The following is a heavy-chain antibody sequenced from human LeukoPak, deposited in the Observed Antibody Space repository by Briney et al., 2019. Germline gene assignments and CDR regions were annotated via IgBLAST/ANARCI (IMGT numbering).Heavy chain of an antibody. CDR1: GGSISSYY. CDR3: ARGALRSGSHYGLDV. CDR2: IYYSGST. J-gene: IGHJ6*02. D-gene: IGHD1-26*01. Sequence: PSETLSLTCTVSGGSISSYYWSWIRQPAGKGLECIGYIYYSGSTNYNPSLKSRVTISIDTSKNQFSLKLSSATAADTAVYYCARGALRSGSHYGLDVWGQGTTVTVSS. V-gene: IGHV4-59*01.